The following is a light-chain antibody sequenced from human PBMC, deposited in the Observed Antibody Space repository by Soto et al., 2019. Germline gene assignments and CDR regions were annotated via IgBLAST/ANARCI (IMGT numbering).Light chain of an antibody. V-gene: IGLV2-8*01. CDR1: SSDVGGYKY. CDR3: SSYAGSNNVI. CDR2: EVS. J-gene: IGLJ2*01. Sequence: QSALTQPPSAFGSPGQSVTISCTGSSSDVGGYKYVSWYQQHPGKAPKLMIYEVSKRPSGVPDRFSGSKSGNTASLTVSGLQAEDEADYYCSSYAGSNNVIFGGGTKLTVL.